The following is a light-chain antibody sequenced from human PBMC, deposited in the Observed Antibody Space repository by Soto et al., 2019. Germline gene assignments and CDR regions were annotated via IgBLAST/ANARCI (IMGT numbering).Light chain of an antibody. V-gene: IGLV2-11*01. CDR1: SSDVGGYNY. CDR3: CSYAGSYTLGV. Sequence: QSALTQPRSVSGSPGQSVTISCTGTSSDVGGYNYVSWYQQHPGKAPKLMIYDVSKRPSGVPDRFSGSKSGNTASLTICGLQAEDEADYYCCSYAGSYTLGVFGGGTKLTVL. CDR2: DVS. J-gene: IGLJ3*02.